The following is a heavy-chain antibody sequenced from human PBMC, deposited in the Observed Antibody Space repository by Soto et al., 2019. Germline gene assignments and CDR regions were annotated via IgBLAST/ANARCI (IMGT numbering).Heavy chain of an antibody. CDR2: IFYSGSS. D-gene: IGHD4-17*01. CDR3: ASTGGDYDMEAFHI. J-gene: IGHJ3*02. Sequence: QLQLQESGPGLVKPSETLSLTCTVSGGSISSSHYYWGWIRQPPGKGLEWIGTIFYSGSSYYNPTLKSRVTTSVDTSKNHFSLKLNSMAAADTAVYYCASTGGDYDMEAFHIWGQGTMVTVSS. CDR1: GGSISSSHYY. V-gene: IGHV4-39*01.